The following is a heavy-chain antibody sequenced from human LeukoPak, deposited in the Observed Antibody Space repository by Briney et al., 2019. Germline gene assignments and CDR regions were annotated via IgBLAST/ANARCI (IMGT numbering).Heavy chain of an antibody. V-gene: IGHV3-23*01. CDR2: ISGSGGST. J-gene: IGHJ4*02. CDR3: ARDGFLEWSKLDY. Sequence: PGGSLRLSCAASGFTFSSYAMSWVRQAPGKGLEWVSAISGSGGSTYYADSVKGRFTISRDNSKNTLYLQMNSLRAEDTAVYYCARDGFLEWSKLDYWGQGTLVTVSS. D-gene: IGHD3-3*01. CDR1: GFTFSSYA.